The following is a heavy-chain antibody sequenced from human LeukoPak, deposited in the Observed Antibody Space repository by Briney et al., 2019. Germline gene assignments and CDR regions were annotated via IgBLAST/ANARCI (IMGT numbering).Heavy chain of an antibody. CDR3: ARALDYGGNARYYYYYYMDV. Sequence: GGSLRLSCAASGFTFSSYAMSWVRQAPGKGLEWLSAISGSGGSTYYAGSVKGRFTISRDNSKNTLYLQMNSLRAEDTAAYYCARALDYGGNARYYYYYYMDVWGKGTTVTVSS. CDR1: GFTFSSYA. V-gene: IGHV3-23*01. J-gene: IGHJ6*03. CDR2: ISGSGGST. D-gene: IGHD4-23*01.